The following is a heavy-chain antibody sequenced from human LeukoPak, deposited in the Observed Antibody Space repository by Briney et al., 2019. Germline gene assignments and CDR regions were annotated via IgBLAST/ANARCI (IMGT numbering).Heavy chain of an antibody. V-gene: IGHV4-31*03. J-gene: IGHJ6*02. D-gene: IGHD2-21*01. CDR1: GGSISSGGYY. Sequence: PSQTLSLTCTVSGGSISSGGYYWSWIRQHPGKGLEWIEYIYYSGSTYYNPSLKSRVTISVDTSKNQFSLKLSSVTAADTAVYYCASGGGGAYYYYGMDVWGQGTTVTVSS. CDR2: IYYSGST. CDR3: ASGGGGAYYYYGMDV.